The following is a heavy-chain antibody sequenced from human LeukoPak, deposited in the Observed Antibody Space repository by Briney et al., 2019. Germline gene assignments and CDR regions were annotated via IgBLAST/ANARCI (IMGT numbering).Heavy chain of an antibody. V-gene: IGHV1-24*01. CDR2: LDPVDGET. CDR3: TTSRRFYYGSGTFQY. J-gene: IGHJ1*01. D-gene: IGHD3-10*01. CDR1: GYTLNSLS. Sequence: ASVKVSCKASGYTLNSLSIHWGRQAPGKGLEWMGGLDPVDGETIYAQRFQGRVTMIEDTSTDTAYLDLRSLRSDDTAVYYCTTSRRFYYGSGTFQYWGQGTLLTVSS.